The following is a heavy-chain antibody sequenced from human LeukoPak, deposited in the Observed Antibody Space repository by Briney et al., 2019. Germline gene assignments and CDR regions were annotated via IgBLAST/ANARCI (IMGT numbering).Heavy chain of an antibody. CDR3: AKDHGGLYGATLPDY. J-gene: IGHJ4*02. CDR1: GFTFSSYG. Sequence: PGGSLRLSCAASGFTFSSYGMHWVRQAPGKGLEWVAVISYDGSNKYYADSVKGRFTISRDNSKNTLYLQMNSLRAEDTAVYYCAKDHGGLYGATLPDYWGQGTLDTVSS. V-gene: IGHV3-30*18. CDR2: ISYDGSNK. D-gene: IGHD4-17*01.